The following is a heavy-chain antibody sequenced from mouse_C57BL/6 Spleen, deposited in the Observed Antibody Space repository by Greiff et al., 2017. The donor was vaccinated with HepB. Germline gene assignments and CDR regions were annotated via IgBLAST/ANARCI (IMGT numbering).Heavy chain of an antibody. CDR2: IYPGDGDT. Sequence: QVQLQQSGAELVKPGASVKISCKASGYAFSSYWMNWVKQRPGKGLEWIGQIYPGDGDTNYNGKFKGKATLTADKSSSTAYMQLSSLTSEDSAVYFWARSGDGYYWFAYWGQGTLVTVSA. D-gene: IGHD2-3*01. V-gene: IGHV1-80*01. CDR3: ARSGDGYYWFAY. J-gene: IGHJ3*01. CDR1: GYAFSSYW.